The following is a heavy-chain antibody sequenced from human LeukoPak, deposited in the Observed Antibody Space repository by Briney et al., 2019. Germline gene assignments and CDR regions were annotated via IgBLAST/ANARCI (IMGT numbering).Heavy chain of an antibody. CDR2: IKQDGSEK. CDR1: GFTFSSYW. J-gene: IGHJ3*02. V-gene: IGHV3-7*03. Sequence: PGRSLRLSCAASGFTFSSYWMSWVRQAPGKGLEWAANIKQDGSEKYYVDSVKGRFTISRDNAKNSLYLQMNSLRAEDTAVYYCAPWLRWDAFDIWGQGTMVTVSS. CDR3: APWLRWDAFDI. D-gene: IGHD5-12*01.